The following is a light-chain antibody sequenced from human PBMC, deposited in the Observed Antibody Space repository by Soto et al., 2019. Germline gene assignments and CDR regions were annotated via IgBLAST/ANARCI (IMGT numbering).Light chain of an antibody. Sequence: EIVLTQSPGTLSLSPWERATLSCRASQRISSSYLAWYQQKPGQAPRLLIYGASSRATGIPDRFSGSGSGTDFTLTISRLEPEDFAVYYCQQYGSSSWTFGQGTKVDIK. CDR2: GAS. V-gene: IGKV3-20*01. CDR1: QRISSSY. CDR3: QQYGSSSWT. J-gene: IGKJ1*01.